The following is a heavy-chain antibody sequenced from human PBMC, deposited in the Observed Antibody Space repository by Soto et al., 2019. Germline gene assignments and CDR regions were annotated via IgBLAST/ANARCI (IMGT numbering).Heavy chain of an antibody. CDR1: GFSLSIHC. D-gene: IGHD3-22*01. Sequence: RQFRAAGGFSLSIHCIDWVLQALGKGLEWVGRFIVTAQGYSTEYAASVKGRSTTSGDDSENSVLLQMDSLKTEDTAVYYCVRAIYYPDSGGYTRCFDYWGQGTLATVSS. CDR2: FIVTAQGYST. V-gene: IGHV3-72*01. J-gene: IGHJ4*02. CDR3: VRAIYYPDSGGYTRCFDY.